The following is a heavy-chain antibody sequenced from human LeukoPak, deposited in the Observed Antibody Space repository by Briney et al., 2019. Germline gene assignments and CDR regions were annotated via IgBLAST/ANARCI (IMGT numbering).Heavy chain of an antibody. Sequence: GGSLRLSCAASGFTVSSNYMSWVRQAPGKGLEWVSVIYSGGSTYYADSVKGRFTISRDNSKNTLYLQMNSLRAEDTAVYYCARSRVLSGSYPPESWFDPWGQGTLVTVSS. CDR3: ARSRVLSGSYPPESWFDP. D-gene: IGHD1-26*01. V-gene: IGHV3-66*02. CDR2: IYSGGST. J-gene: IGHJ5*02. CDR1: GFTVSSNY.